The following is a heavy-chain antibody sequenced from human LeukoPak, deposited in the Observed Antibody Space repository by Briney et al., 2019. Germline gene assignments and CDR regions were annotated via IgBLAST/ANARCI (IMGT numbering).Heavy chain of an antibody. CDR2: IYYSGST. CDR3: ARRAVMDV. J-gene: IGHJ6*03. CDR1: GGSISSSSYY. V-gene: IGHV4-39*01. Sequence: PSETLSPTCTVSGGSISSSSYYWGWIRQPPGKGLEWIGSIYYSGSTYYNPSLKSRVTISVDTSKNQFSLKLSSVTAADTAVYYCARRAVMDVWGKGTTVTVSS.